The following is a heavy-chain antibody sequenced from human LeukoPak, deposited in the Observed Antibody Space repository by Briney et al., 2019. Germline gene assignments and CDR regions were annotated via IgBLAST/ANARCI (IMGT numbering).Heavy chain of an antibody. Sequence: GGSLRLSCAASGFTLSTHWMHWVRQAPGKGLEWVSVIYSGGSTYYADSVKGRFTISRDKSKNTVYLQMNSLRFEDTAMYYCARNWFDPWGQGTLVTVSS. CDR1: GFTLSTHW. CDR2: IYSGGST. V-gene: IGHV3-53*05. J-gene: IGHJ5*02. CDR3: ARNWFDP.